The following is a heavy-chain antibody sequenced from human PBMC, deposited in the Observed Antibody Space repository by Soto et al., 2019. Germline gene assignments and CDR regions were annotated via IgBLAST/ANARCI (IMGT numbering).Heavy chain of an antibody. J-gene: IGHJ6*02. CDR3: ARGGYYYYYGMDV. CDR1: VGSISSGGYY. CDR2: IYYSGTT. Sequence: SETLSLTCTVSVGSISSGGYYWSWIRQHPEKGLEWIGYIYYSGTTDYNPSLKSRVTISVDTSKNQFSLKLSSVTAADTAVYYCARGGYYYYYGMDVWGQGTTVTVSS. V-gene: IGHV4-31*03.